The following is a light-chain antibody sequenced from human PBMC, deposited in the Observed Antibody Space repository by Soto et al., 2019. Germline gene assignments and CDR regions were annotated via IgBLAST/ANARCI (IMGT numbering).Light chain of an antibody. V-gene: IGLV1-47*01. Sequence: QSVLTQPPSASGTRGQRVTISCSGSSSNIGSNYVYWYQQLPGTAPKLLIYRNNQRPSGVPDRFSGSKSGTSASLAISGLRSEDEADYYCAAWDDSLSGPHYVFGTGTKVTVL. CDR2: RNN. J-gene: IGLJ1*01. CDR3: AAWDDSLSGPHYV. CDR1: SSNIGSNY.